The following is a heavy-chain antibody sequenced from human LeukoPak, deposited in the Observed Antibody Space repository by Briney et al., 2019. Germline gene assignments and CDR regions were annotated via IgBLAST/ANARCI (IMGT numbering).Heavy chain of an antibody. CDR3: ARDQALYFSYGDY. Sequence: HTGGSLRLSCAASGFTFSNYGMHWVRQAPGKGLEWLAAIFYDGSKEHYADTVKGRFTISRDNSKNTLYLQVNSLTADDTAVYYCARDQALYFSYGDYWGQGTLVTVSS. J-gene: IGHJ4*02. CDR2: IFYDGSKE. D-gene: IGHD2/OR15-2a*01. CDR1: GFTFSNYG. V-gene: IGHV3-33*01.